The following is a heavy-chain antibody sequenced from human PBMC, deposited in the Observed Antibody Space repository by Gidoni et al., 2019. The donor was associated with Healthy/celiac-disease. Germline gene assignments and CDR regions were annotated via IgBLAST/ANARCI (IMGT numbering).Heavy chain of an antibody. J-gene: IGHJ3*02. CDR1: GYTFTSYG. D-gene: IGHD1-7*01. Sequence: QVQLVQSGAEVKKPAASVKVSCKASGYTFTSYGISWVRQAPGHWLEWMGWISAYKGNTNDAQKLQGRVTMTTDTSTSTAYMELRILRADDKAVYYCARHLLDWNYGEAFDIWGQGTMVTVSS. CDR3: ARHLLDWNYGEAFDI. CDR2: ISAYKGNT. V-gene: IGHV1-18*01.